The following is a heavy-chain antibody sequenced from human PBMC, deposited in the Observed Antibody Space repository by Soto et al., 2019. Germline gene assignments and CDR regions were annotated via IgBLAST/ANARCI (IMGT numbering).Heavy chain of an antibody. J-gene: IGHJ3*02. CDR3: ASPRGHDAFDI. V-gene: IGHV4-34*01. CDR2: INHSGST. Sequence: SETLSLTCAVYGGSFSGYYWSWIRQPPGKGLEWIGEINHSGSTNYNPSLKSRVTISVDTSKNQFSLNLSSVTAADPAVYYCASPRGHDAFDIWGQGTMVTVSS. CDR1: GGSFSGYY.